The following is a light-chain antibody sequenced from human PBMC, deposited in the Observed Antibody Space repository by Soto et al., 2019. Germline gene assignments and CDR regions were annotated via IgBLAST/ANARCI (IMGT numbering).Light chain of an antibody. V-gene: IGKV3-20*01. J-gene: IGKJ2*01. Sequence: EIVLTQSPGTLSLSPGERATLSCRASQGVTCGFLAWYQQTPGQAPRLLIYSASSRAAGIPDRFSGSGSGTDFTLIISRLEPEDFAVYYCQQHGSSPPTFGQGTKLEIK. CDR1: QGVTCGF. CDR3: QQHGSSPPT. CDR2: SAS.